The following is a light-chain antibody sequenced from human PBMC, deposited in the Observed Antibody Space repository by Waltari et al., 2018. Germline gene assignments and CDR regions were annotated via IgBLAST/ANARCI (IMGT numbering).Light chain of an antibody. CDR1: SSDVGGYNY. CDR3: SSYTASRHYV. Sequence: QSALTQPASVSGSPGPSITISCTGTSSDVGGYNYVSWYQQYPGKAPKLVIYDVSTRPSGASDRFSGSKSGNTASLIISGLQAEDEADYYCSSYTASRHYVFGTGTKVTVL. V-gene: IGLV2-14*03. J-gene: IGLJ1*01. CDR2: DVS.